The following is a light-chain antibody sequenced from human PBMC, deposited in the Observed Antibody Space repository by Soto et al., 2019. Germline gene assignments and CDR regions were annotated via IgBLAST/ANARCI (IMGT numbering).Light chain of an antibody. V-gene: IGKV3-20*01. CDR1: QSLTNDY. Sequence: EIVLTQSPATLSLSPGERATLSCRASQSLTNDYLAWYQQKVGQAPRLLIYLASRRAAGIPDRFSGSGSGTDFALTISRLEPEDFAVYFCQQYRSLPLTFGGGTKVDIK. J-gene: IGKJ4*01. CDR2: LAS. CDR3: QQYRSLPLT.